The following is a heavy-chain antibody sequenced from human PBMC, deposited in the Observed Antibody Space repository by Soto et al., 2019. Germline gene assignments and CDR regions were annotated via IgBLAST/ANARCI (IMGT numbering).Heavy chain of an antibody. D-gene: IGHD3-9*01. CDR3: AKTEPFNGYYNAFDC. CDR2: ISGSGSST. J-gene: IGHJ4*02. V-gene: IGHV3-23*01. Sequence: PGGSLRLSCAVSGFSFSGYAVTWVRQAPGKGLEWVSAISGSGSSTYYADSVKGRFTISRDNSKNTVYLQMSSLSAGDTAVYYCAKTEPFNGYYNAFDCWGLGTRVTVSS. CDR1: GFSFSGYA.